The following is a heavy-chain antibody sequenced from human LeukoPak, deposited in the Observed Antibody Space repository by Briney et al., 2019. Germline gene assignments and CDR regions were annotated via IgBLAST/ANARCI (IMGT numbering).Heavy chain of an antibody. CDR1: GGSISSYY. D-gene: IGHD6-6*01. CDR3: ARREYSSSSWPFDY. Sequence: SETLSLTCTVSGGSISSYYWSWIRQPPGKGLEWIGYIYYSGSTNYNPSLKSRVTISVDTSKNQFSLKLSSVTAADTAVYYCARREYSSSSWPFDYWGQGTLVTVSS. CDR2: IYYSGST. J-gene: IGHJ4*02. V-gene: IGHV4-59*08.